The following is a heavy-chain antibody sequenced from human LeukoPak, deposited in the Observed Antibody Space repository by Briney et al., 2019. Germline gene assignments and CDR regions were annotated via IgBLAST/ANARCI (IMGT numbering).Heavy chain of an antibody. Sequence: SETLSFTCTVSGGSISSYYWSWIRQPAGKGLEWIGRIYSTGSTNYNPSLKSRVTMSVDTSKNQFSLRLRSVTAADTAVYYCARQIASAGTAGFDFWGQGALVTVSS. J-gene: IGHJ4*02. CDR2: IYSTGST. CDR1: GGSISSYY. D-gene: IGHD6-13*01. CDR3: ARQIASAGTAGFDF. V-gene: IGHV4-4*07.